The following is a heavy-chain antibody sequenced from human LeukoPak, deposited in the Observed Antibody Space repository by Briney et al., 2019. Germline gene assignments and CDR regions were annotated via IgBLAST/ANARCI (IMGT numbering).Heavy chain of an antibody. CDR1: GYTFTDYY. V-gene: IGHV1-2*02. CDR2: INPHSGGT. Sequence: AASVKVSCKASGYTFTDYYLHWVRQAPGQGLEWMGWINPHSGGTNYAQKFQGRVTMTRDTSISTVYMGLSRLRSDDTAVYYCARARYSSTWYSFDYWGQGTLVAVSS. CDR3: ARARYSSTWYSFDY. J-gene: IGHJ4*02. D-gene: IGHD6-13*01.